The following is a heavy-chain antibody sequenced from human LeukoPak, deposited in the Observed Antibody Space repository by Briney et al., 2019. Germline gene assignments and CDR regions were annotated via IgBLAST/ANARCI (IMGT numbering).Heavy chain of an antibody. CDR1: GGSISSGDYY. V-gene: IGHV4-30-4*01. CDR2: IYYSGST. D-gene: IGHD1-26*01. CDR3: ARDRRVGATTGSVDY. Sequence: PSQTLSLTCTVSGGSISSGDYYWSWIRQPPGKGLEWIGYIYYSGSTYYNPSLKSRVTISVNTSKNQFSLKLSSVTAADTAVYYCARDRRVGATTGSVDYWGQGTLVTVSS. J-gene: IGHJ4*02.